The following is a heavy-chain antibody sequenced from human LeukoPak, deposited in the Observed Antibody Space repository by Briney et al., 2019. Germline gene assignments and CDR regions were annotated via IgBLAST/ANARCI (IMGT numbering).Heavy chain of an antibody. J-gene: IGHJ6*03. Sequence: ASVKVSCKVSGYTLTELSMHWVRQAPGKGLEWMGGFDPEDGETIYAQKFQGRVTMTEDTSTDTAYMELSSLRSEDTAVYYCATVRGSGLGQYYYMDVWGKGTTVTVSS. CDR3: ATVRGSGLGQYYYMDV. D-gene: IGHD6-19*01. CDR2: FDPEDGET. V-gene: IGHV1-24*01. CDR1: GYTLTELS.